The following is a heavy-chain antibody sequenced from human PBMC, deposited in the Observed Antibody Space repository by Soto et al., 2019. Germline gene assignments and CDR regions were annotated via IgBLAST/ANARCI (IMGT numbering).Heavy chain of an antibody. V-gene: IGHV1-69*13. CDR3: ARSRHYYFWSPQAGGWFAL. D-gene: IGHD3-3*01. CDR2: IIPIFGTA. J-gene: IGHJ5*02. CDR1: GGTFSSYA. Sequence: SVKVSCKASGGTFSSYAISWVRQAPGQGLEWMGGIIPIFGTANYAQKFQGRVTITADESTSTAYMELSSLRSEDTAVYYCARSRHYYFWSPQAGGWFALWGQGTLVTVSS.